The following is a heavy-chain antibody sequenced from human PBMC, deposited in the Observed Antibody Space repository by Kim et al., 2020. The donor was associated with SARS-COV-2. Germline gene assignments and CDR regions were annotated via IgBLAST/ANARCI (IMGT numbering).Heavy chain of an antibody. J-gene: IGHJ4*02. V-gene: IGHV1-18*04. CDR1: GYTFPDYG. D-gene: IGHD3-16*01. CDR2: TSAYYGST. Sequence: ASVKVSCKASGYTFPDYGISWVRQAPGQGLEWMGWTSAYYGSTNYAEDFQGRIILTRDTSTTTAYMELRSLRSDDTAVYYCVRESAWGSGKYVWFGYWGQGTLVTVSS. CDR3: VRESAWGSGKYVWFGY.